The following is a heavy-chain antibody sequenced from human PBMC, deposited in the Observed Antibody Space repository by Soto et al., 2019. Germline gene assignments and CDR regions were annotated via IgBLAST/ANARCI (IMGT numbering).Heavy chain of an antibody. CDR2: INPNSGGT. J-gene: IGHJ5*02. V-gene: IGHV1-2*02. CDR1: GYTFTGYY. D-gene: IGHD6-13*01. CDR3: ARVVIGYSSSWYTNWFDP. Sequence: ASVKVSCKASGYTFTGYYMHWVRQAPGQGLEWMGWINPNSGGTNYAQKFQGGVTMTRDTSISTAYMELSRLRSDDTAVYYCARVVIGYSSSWYTNWFDPWGQGTLVTAPQ.